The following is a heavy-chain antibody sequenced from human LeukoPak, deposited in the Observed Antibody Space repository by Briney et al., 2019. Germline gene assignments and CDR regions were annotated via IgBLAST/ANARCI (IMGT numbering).Heavy chain of an antibody. CDR1: GFTFSSYH. CDR3: AKGPGSWYYYYMDV. CDR2: ISTSRNYI. D-gene: IGHD3-10*01. V-gene: IGHV3-21*01. Sequence: PGGSLRLSCVVSGFTFSSYHMNWVRQAPGKGLEWVSSISTSRNYIYYADSVPGRFTISRDNAKNSLYLQMNSLRAEDTAVYYCAKGPGSWYYYYMDVWGKGTTVTISS. J-gene: IGHJ6*03.